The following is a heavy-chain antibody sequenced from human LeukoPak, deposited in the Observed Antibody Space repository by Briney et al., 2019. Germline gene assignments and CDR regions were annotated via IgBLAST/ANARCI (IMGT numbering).Heavy chain of an antibody. CDR1: GFTFSSYG. CDR2: ISYDGSNK. J-gene: IGHJ4*02. V-gene: IGHV3-30*18. Sequence: GRSLRLSCAASGFTFSSYGMHWVRQAPGKGLEWVAVISYDGSNKYYADSVKGRFTISRDNSKNTLYLRMNSLRAEDTAVYYCAKDLASLDYWGQGTLVTVSS. CDR3: AKDLASLDY.